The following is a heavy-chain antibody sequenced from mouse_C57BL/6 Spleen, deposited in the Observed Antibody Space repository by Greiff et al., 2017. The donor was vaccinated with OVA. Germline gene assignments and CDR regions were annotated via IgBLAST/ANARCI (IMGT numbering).Heavy chain of an antibody. CDR2: ISPGGGST. CDR1: GFTFSDYY. D-gene: IGHD2-3*01. CDR3: ARLPCYDGYGAY. V-gene: IGHV5-12*01. J-gene: IGHJ3*01. Sequence: DVKLVESGGGLVQPGGSLKLSCAASGFTFSDYYMYWVRQTPEKRLEWVAYISPGGGSTYYPDTVKGRFNISRDNAKNTLYLQMSRLKSEDTAMYDCARLPCYDGYGAYWGQGTLVTVSA.